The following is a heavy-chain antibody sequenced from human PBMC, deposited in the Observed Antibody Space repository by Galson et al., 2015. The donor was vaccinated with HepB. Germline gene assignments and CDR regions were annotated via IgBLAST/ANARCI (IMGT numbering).Heavy chain of an antibody. CDR2: ISSSSSTI. CDR1: GFTFSSYS. J-gene: IGHJ4*02. CDR3: ARGIVVVTAIHFDY. Sequence: SLRLSCAASGFTFSSYSMNWVRQAPGKGLEWVSYISSSSSTIYYADSVKGRFTISRDNAKNSLYLQMNSLRAEDTAVYYCARGIVVVTAIHFDYWGQGTLVTVSS. V-gene: IGHV3-48*01. D-gene: IGHD2-21*02.